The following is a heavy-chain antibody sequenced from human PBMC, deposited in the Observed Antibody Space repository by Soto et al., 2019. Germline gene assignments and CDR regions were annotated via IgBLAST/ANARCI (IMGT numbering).Heavy chain of an antibody. CDR3: AKNYFFDS. CDR2: IGVSSDA. J-gene: IGHJ4*02. CDR1: GFTFSSYA. Sequence: GESLKISCAASGFTFSSYAMSWARQAPGKGLEWVSSIGVSSDAYYADSVKGRFTISRDNSRNTLYLQMNSLRAEDTALYYRAKNYFFDSWGQGTLVTVSS. V-gene: IGHV3-23*01.